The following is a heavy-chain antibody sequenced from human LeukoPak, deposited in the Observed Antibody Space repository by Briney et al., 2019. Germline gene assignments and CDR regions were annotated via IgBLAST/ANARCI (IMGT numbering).Heavy chain of an antibody. D-gene: IGHD5-18*01. CDR2: ISWNSGSI. V-gene: IGHV3-9*01. J-gene: IGHJ4*02. CDR1: GFTFDDYA. CDR3: AKDLAYSYGRGPFDY. Sequence: GGSLRLSCAASGFTFDDYAMHWVRQAPGKGLEWVSGISWNSGSIGYADSVKGRFTISRDNAKNSLYLQMNSLRAEDTALYYCAKDLAYSYGRGPFDYWGQGTLVTVSS.